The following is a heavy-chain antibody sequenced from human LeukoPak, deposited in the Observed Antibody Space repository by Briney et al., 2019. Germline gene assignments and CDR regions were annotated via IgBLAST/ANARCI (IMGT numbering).Heavy chain of an antibody. CDR2: IYPGESDS. CDR1: GYSFTSYW. V-gene: IGHV5-51*01. D-gene: IGHD3-9*01. CDR3: ARCRNYDISWFDP. J-gene: IGHJ5*02. Sequence: GDSLNISCKGFGYSFTSYWIGWARPMPGKGLEWMGLIYPGESDSRYSPSFQGQVTISADKTISTAYLQWSSLKASDTAMYYCARCRNYDISWFDPWGQGTLVTVSS.